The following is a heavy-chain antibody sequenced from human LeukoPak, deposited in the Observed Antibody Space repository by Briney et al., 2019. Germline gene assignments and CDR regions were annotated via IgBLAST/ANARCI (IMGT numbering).Heavy chain of an antibody. CDR1: GFTVSSNY. J-gene: IGHJ4*02. CDR3: ARDVEGGSGSFDY. CDR2: IYSGGST. V-gene: IGHV3-66*01. D-gene: IGHD3-10*01. Sequence: PGGSLRLSCAASGFTVSSNYMSWVRQAPGKGLEWVSVIYSGGSTYYADPVKGRFTISRDNSKNTLYLQMNSLRAEDTAVYYCARDVEGGSGSFDYWGQGTLVTVSS.